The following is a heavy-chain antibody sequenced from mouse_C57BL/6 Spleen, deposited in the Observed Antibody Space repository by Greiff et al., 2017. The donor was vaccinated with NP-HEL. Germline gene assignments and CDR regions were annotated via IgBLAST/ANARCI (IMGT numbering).Heavy chain of an antibody. J-gene: IGHJ3*01. Sequence: EVKLMESGPGLVKPSQSLSLTCSVTGYSITSGYYWNWIRQFPGNKLEWMGYISYDGSNNYNPSLKNRISITRDTSKNQFFLKLNSVTTEDTATYYCARDDYGPSYWGQGTLVTVSA. CDR2: ISYDGSN. CDR3: ARDDYGPSY. D-gene: IGHD1-1*01. V-gene: IGHV3-6*01. CDR1: GYSITSGYY.